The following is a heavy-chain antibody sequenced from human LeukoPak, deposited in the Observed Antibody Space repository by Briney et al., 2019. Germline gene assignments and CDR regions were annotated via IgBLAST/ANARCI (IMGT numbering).Heavy chain of an antibody. V-gene: IGHV1-8*03. J-gene: IGHJ4*02. CDR2: MNPNSGNT. CDR3: ARGSDFDY. Sequence: ASLKVSSKASGYTFTSSDINSGRQATGQGLERMGWMNPNSGNTGYAQKFPGRVTITSNTSISTAYMELSSLRSEDTAVYYCARGSDFDYWGQGALVTVSS. CDR1: GYTFTSSD.